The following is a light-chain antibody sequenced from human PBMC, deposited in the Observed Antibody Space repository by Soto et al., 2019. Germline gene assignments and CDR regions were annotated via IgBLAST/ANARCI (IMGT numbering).Light chain of an antibody. V-gene: IGLV2-14*01. J-gene: IGLJ2*01. CDR3: SSYTSSSTPVV. CDR1: SSDVGGYNY. CDR2: DVS. Sequence: QSVLTPPASVSGSPGQSSTISCTGTSSDVGGYNYVSWYQQHPGKAPKLMIYDVSNRPSGVSNRFSGSKSGNTASLTISGLQAEDEADYYCSSYTSSSTPVVFGGGTKLTVL.